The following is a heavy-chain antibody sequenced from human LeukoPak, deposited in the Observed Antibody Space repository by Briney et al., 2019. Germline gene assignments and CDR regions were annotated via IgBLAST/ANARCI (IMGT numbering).Heavy chain of an antibody. CDR3: ARPIRGGYNYWGMDV. Sequence: RTSETLSLTCTVSGGSISSYYWSWIRQPPGKGLEWIGYIYYNGSTNCNPSLKSRVTISVDTSKNQFSLKLSSVTAADTAVYYCARPIRGGYNYWGMDVWGQGTTVTVSS. CDR1: GGSISSYY. CDR2: IYYNGST. D-gene: IGHD5-24*01. J-gene: IGHJ6*02. V-gene: IGHV4-59*08.